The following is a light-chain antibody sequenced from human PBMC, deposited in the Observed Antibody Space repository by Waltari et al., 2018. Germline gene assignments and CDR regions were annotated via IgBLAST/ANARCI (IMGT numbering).Light chain of an antibody. CDR3: QQYNSYPWT. Sequence: DIQMTQSPSTLSASVGDRVTITCRASQGITNWLAWYQQTPGKAPKLLIYKTSTLKSGVPSRFSGSGSGTEFTLSISTLQPDDFVTYYCQQYNSYPWTFGQGTKVEI. CDR2: KTS. V-gene: IGKV1-5*03. J-gene: IGKJ1*01. CDR1: QGITNW.